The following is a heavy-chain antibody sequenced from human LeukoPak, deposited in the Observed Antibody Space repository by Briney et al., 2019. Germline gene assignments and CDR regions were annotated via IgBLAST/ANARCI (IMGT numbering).Heavy chain of an antibody. CDR3: ARGAPYDSSGYYWAY. D-gene: IGHD3-22*01. J-gene: IGHJ4*02. V-gene: IGHV4-61*02. CDR1: GGAISSGSYF. Sequence: SETLSLTCTVSGGAISSGSYFWSWIRQPAGKGLEWIGRVYSSGLANYNPSLKSRVTISADTSKNQFSLKVESVTAADTAVYYCARGAPYDSSGYYWAYWGQGTLVTVSS. CDR2: VYSSGLA.